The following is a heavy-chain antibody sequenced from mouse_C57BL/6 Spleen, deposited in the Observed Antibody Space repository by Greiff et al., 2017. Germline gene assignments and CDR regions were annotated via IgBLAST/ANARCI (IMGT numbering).Heavy chain of an antibody. D-gene: IGHD2-5*01. J-gene: IGHJ1*03. Sequence: QVQLQQSGPELVKPGASVKISCKASGYAFSSSWMNWVKQRPGKGLEWIGRIYPGDGDTNYNGKFKGKATLTADKSSSTAYMQLSSLTSEDSAVYFCARENYYSKSYWCFDFWGTGTTVTVSS. CDR3: ARENYYSKSYWCFDF. CDR2: IYPGDGDT. V-gene: IGHV1-82*01. CDR1: GYAFSSSW.